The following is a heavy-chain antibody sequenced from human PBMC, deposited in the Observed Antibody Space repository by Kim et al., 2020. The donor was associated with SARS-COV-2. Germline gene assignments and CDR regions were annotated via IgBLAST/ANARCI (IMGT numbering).Heavy chain of an antibody. J-gene: IGHJ4*02. D-gene: IGHD6-6*01. V-gene: IGHV3-23*01. Sequence: TYYADSVKGRFTISRDNSKNTLYLQMNSLRAEDTAVYYCAKDEDGSRFDYWGQGTLVTVSS. CDR3: AKDEDGSRFDY. CDR2: T.